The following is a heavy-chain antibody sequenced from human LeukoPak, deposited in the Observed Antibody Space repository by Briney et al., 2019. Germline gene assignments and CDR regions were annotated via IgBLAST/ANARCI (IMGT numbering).Heavy chain of an antibody. CDR3: AREGVYYDILAGYRTTEYFQH. CDR2: IYTSGGT. V-gene: IGHV4-4*07. CDR1: GGSIISYY. J-gene: IGHJ1*01. D-gene: IGHD3-9*01. Sequence: SETLSLTCTVSGGSIISYYRSCIRQPAGKGLEWIARIYTSGGTNYNPSPKSRVTMSVDSSKNQFSLKLSSVTAADTAVYYCAREGVYYDILAGYRTTEYFQHWGQGTLVTVSA.